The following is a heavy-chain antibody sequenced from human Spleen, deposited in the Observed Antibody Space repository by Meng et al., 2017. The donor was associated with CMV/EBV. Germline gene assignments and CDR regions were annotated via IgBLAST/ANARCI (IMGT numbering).Heavy chain of an antibody. D-gene: IGHD3-22*01. CDR3: ARGGSGYYGRFDP. V-gene: IGHV1-69*10. CDR2: IIPILGIA. Sequence: CKASGGTFISYAITWVRQAPGQGLEWMGGIIPILGIANYAQKFQGRVTITADKSTSTAYMELSSLRSEDTAVYYCARGGSGYYGRFDPWGQGTLVTVSS. J-gene: IGHJ5*02. CDR1: GGTFISYA.